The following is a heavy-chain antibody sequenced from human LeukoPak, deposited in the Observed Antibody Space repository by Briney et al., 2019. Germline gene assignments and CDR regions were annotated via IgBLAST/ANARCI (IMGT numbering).Heavy chain of an antibody. J-gene: IGHJ3*02. CDR3: AREVGSSRAFDI. CDR1: GFTFAIHA. Sequence: GGSLRLSCAASGFTFAIHAMTWVRQAPGKGLEWVSGISGDGASTHYADSVQGRFTFSRDNDKNSLYLLLNSLTAEDTAVYYCAREVGSSRAFDIWGQGTMVTVSS. V-gene: IGHV3-23*01. CDR2: ISGDGAST. D-gene: IGHD2-15*01.